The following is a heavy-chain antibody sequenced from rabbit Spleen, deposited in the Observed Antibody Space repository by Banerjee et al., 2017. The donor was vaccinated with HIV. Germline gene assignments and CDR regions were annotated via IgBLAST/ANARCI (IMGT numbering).Heavy chain of an antibody. J-gene: IGHJ6*01. V-gene: IGHV1S45*01. CDR3: ARDAGSSFSTYGMDL. CDR2: IYAGSSGTT. Sequence: EESGGGLVQPEGSLTLTCTISGFTFSSSYWICWVRQAPGKGLEWIACIYAGSSGTTYYASWAKGRFTISKTSSTTVTLQMTSLTAADTATYFCARDAGSSFSTYGMDLWGPGTLVTVS. CDR1: GFTFSSSYW. D-gene: IGHD8-1*01.